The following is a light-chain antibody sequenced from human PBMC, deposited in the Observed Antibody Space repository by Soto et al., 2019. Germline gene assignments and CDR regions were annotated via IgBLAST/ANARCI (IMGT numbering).Light chain of an antibody. CDR3: QQYNSYPIT. Sequence: DIQMTQSPSTLSASVGDRATITCGASQSIRYLLAWFQQKTGKAPRLLIYEASRLESGVPSRISGSGSGTEFTLTISSLQTDDFATYYCQQYNSYPITFGGGTKVDIK. J-gene: IGKJ4*01. V-gene: IGKV1-5*03. CDR1: QSIRYL. CDR2: EAS.